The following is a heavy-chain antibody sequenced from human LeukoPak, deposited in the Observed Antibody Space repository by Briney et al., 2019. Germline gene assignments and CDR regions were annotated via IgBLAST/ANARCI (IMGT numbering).Heavy chain of an antibody. Sequence: GGSLRLSCAASGFTFSSYGMHWVRQAPGKGLDWVAVISNDGSKKYYADSVKGRFTISRDNSKNSLSLQVSSLRTEDTAVYYCARGGWELVADAFDIWGQGTMVTVSS. D-gene: IGHD1-26*01. V-gene: IGHV3-30*03. CDR1: GFTFSSYG. CDR3: ARGGWELVADAFDI. CDR2: ISNDGSKK. J-gene: IGHJ3*02.